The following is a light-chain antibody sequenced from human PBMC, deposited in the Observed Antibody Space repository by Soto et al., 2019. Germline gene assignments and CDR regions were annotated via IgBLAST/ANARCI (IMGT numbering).Light chain of an antibody. Sequence: IQMTHSPSSLSASIVEIVTMTCRAGQSVSTYLNWYQQKPDKAPKLLIYGSSRLQTGVPSRFSGSGSGTDFTLTISSVQPEDFATYFCQHTYRTPWTFGQGTKVDIK. CDR1: QSVSTY. CDR3: QHTYRTPWT. V-gene: IGKV1-39*01. CDR2: GSS. J-gene: IGKJ1*01.